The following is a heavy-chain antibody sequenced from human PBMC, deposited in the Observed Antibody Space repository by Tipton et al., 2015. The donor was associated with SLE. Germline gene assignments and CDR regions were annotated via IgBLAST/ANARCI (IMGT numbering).Heavy chain of an antibody. J-gene: IGHJ4*02. CDR1: GGSFSGYY. CDR3: ARPGYSSSWYGPYFDY. Sequence: LRLSCAVYGGSFSGYYWSWIRQPPGKGLEWIGEINHSGSTNYNPSLKSRVTISVDTSKNQFSLKLSSVTAADTAVYYCARPGYSSSWYGPYFDYWGQGTLVTVSS. CDR2: INHSGST. D-gene: IGHD6-13*01. V-gene: IGHV4-34*01.